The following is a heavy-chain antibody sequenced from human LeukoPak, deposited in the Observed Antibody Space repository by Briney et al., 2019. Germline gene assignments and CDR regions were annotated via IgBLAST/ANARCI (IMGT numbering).Heavy chain of an antibody. CDR3: ARSNYYGSGSRLD. CDR1: GYSISSGYY. J-gene: IGHJ4*02. V-gene: IGHV4-38-2*02. CDR2: IYHSGST. D-gene: IGHD3-10*01. Sequence: SETLSLTCTVSGYSISSGYYWGWIRQPPGKGLEWIGSIYHSGSTYYNPSLKSRVTISVDTSKNQFSLKLSSVTAAGTAVYYCARSNYYGSGSRLDWGQGTLVTVSS.